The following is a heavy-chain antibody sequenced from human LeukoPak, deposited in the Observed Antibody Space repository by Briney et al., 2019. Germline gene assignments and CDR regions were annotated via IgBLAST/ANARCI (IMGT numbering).Heavy chain of an antibody. CDR1: GGSITSYY. Sequence: SETLSLTCTVSGGSITSYYWSWIRQPPGKGLEWIGYNDYSGSTNYNPSLKSRVTISVGTSKNQFSLKLSSVTAADTAVYYCARVGGSNAPYDAFDFWGQGTLVTVSS. CDR3: ARVGGSNAPYDAFDF. CDR2: NDYSGST. D-gene: IGHD5-12*01. J-gene: IGHJ3*01. V-gene: IGHV4-59*01.